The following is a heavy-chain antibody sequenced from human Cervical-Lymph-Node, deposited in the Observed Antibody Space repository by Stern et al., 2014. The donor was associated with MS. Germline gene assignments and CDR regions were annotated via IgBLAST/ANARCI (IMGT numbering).Heavy chain of an antibody. J-gene: IGHJ5*01. CDR3: TRFLQSGWSDLFDS. D-gene: IGHD6-19*01. CDR2: IKRDGSET. V-gene: IGHV3-7*01. Sequence: VQLVESGGGLVQPGGSQRISCVASGSTFSTSWMSWVRQAPGKGLEWVANIKRDGSETYYLDSVKGRFTISRDNAKSSLYLEMNSLRAEDTAVYYCTRFLQSGWSDLFDSWGRGTLVTVSS. CDR1: GSTFSTSW.